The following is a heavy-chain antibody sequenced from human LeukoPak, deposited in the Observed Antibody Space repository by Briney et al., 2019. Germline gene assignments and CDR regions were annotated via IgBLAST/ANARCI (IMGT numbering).Heavy chain of an antibody. CDR1: GYTFTGYY. D-gene: IGHD6-19*01. Sequence: GASVKVSCKASGYTFTGYYMHWVRQAPGQGLEWMGWINPNSGGTNYAQKFQGRVTMTRDTSISTAYMELSRLRSDDTAVYYCARAFPLKVYSSGWYAVDGRLEFDYWGQGTLVTVSS. CDR3: ARAFPLKVYSSGWYAVDGRLEFDY. V-gene: IGHV1-2*02. J-gene: IGHJ4*02. CDR2: INPNSGGT.